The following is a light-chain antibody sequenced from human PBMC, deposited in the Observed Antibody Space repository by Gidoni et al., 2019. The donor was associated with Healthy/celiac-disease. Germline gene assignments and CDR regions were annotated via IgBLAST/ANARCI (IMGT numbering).Light chain of an antibody. CDR2: DAS. J-gene: IGKJ1*01. V-gene: IGKV1-5*01. CDR3: QQYNYCSPWT. Sequence: DIQMIQSPSTLSASVGDRVTITCRASQNVSSRLAWYQQKTGTAPKLLIFDASSWEGGVPSRVCGSGAGTEYSITISSIQPDEFSDVYCQQYNYCSPWTFGQGTEVEMK. CDR1: QNVSSR.